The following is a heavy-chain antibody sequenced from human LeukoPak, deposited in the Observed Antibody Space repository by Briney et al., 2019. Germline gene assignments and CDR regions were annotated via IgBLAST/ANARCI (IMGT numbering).Heavy chain of an antibody. J-gene: IGHJ6*02. D-gene: IGHD2-8*01. CDR3: ARGGMGANSQEYFYYGMDV. Sequence: GGSLRLSCAASGFTFSSYAMSWVRQAPGKGLEWVSSISRTSSYIYYADSVKGRFTLSRDNGKNSLYLQMNSLRAEDTAVYYCARGGMGANSQEYFYYGMDVWGQGTTVTVS. V-gene: IGHV3-21*01. CDR1: GFTFSSYA. CDR2: ISRTSSYI.